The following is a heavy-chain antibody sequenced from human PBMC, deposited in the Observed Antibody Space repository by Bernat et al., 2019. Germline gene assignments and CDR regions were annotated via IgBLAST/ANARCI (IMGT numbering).Heavy chain of an antibody. CDR3: ARSYGDYVNGAFDI. J-gene: IGHJ3*02. CDR1: GGSISSSSYY. CDR2: IYYSGST. Sequence: QLQLHESGPGLVKPSETLSLTCTVSGGSISSSSYYWGWIRQPPGKGLEWIGSIYYSGSTYYNPSLKRRVTISVDTSKNQFSLKLSSVTAADTAVYYCARSYGDYVNGAFDIWGQGTMVTVSS. V-gene: IGHV4-39*01. D-gene: IGHD4-17*01.